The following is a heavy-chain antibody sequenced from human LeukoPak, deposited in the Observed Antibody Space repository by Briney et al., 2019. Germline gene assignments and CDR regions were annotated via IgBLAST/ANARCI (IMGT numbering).Heavy chain of an antibody. V-gene: IGHV3-23*01. D-gene: IGHD2-15*01. Sequence: GGSLRLSCAASGFTFSSYATSWVRQAPGKGLEWVSAISGSGGSTYYADSVKGRFTISRDNSKNTLYLQMNSLRDEDTAVYYCARTKYCSGGSCYSGSDYWGQGTLVTVSS. J-gene: IGHJ4*02. CDR1: GFTFSSYA. CDR3: ARTKYCSGGSCYSGSDY. CDR2: ISGSGGST.